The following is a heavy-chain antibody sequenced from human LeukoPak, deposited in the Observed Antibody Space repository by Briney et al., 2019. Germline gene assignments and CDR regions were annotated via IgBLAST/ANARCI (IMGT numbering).Heavy chain of an antibody. CDR3: TKELGRIIRYFDWSMGD. D-gene: IGHD3-9*01. CDR2: IHYDGNNK. CDR1: GFIFDSYG. Sequence: GGSLRLSCAASGFIFDSYGMHWVRQAPGKGLEWVAFIHYDGNNKSYADSVKGRFTLSRDSSKNTLYLQMNSLRAEDTAVYFCTKELGRIIRYFDWSMGDWGQGTLVTVSS. J-gene: IGHJ4*02. V-gene: IGHV3-30*02.